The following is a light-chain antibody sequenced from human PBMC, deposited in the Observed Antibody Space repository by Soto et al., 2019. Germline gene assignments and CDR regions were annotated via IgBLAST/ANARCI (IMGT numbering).Light chain of an antibody. V-gene: IGKV1-9*01. Sequence: IQLTQSPSFLSASVGDRVTITCRARQGINDYLAWYQQKPGKAPKLLIYAASTLQSEVPSRFSGSASGTEFTLTISSLQPEDFATYYCQQFNVYPLTFGGGTKVEIK. CDR2: AAS. CDR1: QGINDY. CDR3: QQFNVYPLT. J-gene: IGKJ4*01.